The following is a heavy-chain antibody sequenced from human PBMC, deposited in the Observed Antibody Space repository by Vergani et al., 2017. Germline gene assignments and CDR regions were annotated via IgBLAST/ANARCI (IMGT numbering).Heavy chain of an antibody. CDR2: VSYSGGVT. J-gene: IGHJ3*01. V-gene: IGHV3-23*01. CDR1: GFTFSNYA. CDR3: ASDKFFPKDVFDL. D-gene: IGHD2-21*01. Sequence: QLLESGGGLIQPGGSLRLSCAASGFTFSNYAMSGVRQTQGRGVVWVSAVSYSGGVTWYAASVKGRITISRDNFRQTVNLHMSYLIAADTAIYYCASDKFFPKDVFDLWGQGTLVTVSS.